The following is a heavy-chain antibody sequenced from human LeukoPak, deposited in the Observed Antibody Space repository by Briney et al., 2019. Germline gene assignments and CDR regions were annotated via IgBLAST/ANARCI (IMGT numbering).Heavy chain of an antibody. CDR1: GVSISSYY. D-gene: IGHD2-15*01. CDR2: IYYSGST. CDR3: ARVGAYCRGGSCYDY. Sequence: KPSETLSLTCTVSGVSISSYYWSWIRQPPGKGLEWIGYIYYSGSTNYNPSLKSRVTISVDTSKNQFSLKLSSVTAADTAVYYCARVGAYCRGGSCYDYWGQGTLVTVSS. V-gene: IGHV4-59*01. J-gene: IGHJ4*02.